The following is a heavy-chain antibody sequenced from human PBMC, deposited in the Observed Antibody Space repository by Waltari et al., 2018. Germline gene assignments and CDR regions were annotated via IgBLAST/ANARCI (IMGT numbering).Heavy chain of an antibody. CDR2: IKQDGSEE. D-gene: IGHD6-19*01. V-gene: IGHV3-7*01. CDR1: GISFSSFC. J-gene: IGHJ4*02. Sequence: EVQLVESGGGLVQPGGSLRLSWAASGISFSSFCMTWVRQAPGKGLEWVANIKQDGSEEYYVDSVKGRFTISKDNAKNSLYLQMNSLRAEDTAVYFCARERRGQSGWYYFDFWGQGSLVTVSS. CDR3: ARERRGQSGWYYFDF.